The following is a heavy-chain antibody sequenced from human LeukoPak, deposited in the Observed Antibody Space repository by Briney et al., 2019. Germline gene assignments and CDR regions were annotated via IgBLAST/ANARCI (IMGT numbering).Heavy chain of an antibody. CDR2: SYWHDDK. J-gene: IGHJ4*02. CDR1: GFSLSTSRVR. CDR3: ARVLSRCVGGSGYPPAFDY. Sequence: SGPTLLHPTPTLTLTCTFSGFSLSTSRVRVGWIRQPPAKALEWLPPSYWHDDKRYSPSLNSRLTITSVTSKNQVVLTMTNMAPVDTATYYCARVLSRCVGGSGYPPAFDYWGQGTLVTVSS. D-gene: IGHD2-15*01. V-gene: IGHV2-5*01.